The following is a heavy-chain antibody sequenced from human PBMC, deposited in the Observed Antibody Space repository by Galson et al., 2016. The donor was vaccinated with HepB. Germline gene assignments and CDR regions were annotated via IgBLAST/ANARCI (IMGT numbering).Heavy chain of an antibody. J-gene: IGHJ4*02. D-gene: IGHD3-22*01. CDR1: GFTFSNYW. CDR2: IDNDGSRT. Sequence: SLRLSCEASGFTFSNYWMHWVRQARGKGLVWVSRIDNDGSRTNYADSVKGRFTISRDNAENTLYLQMNSLRAEDTAVYYCARGCHYYDSSAEPPDYWGQGTLVTVSS. V-gene: IGHV3-74*01. CDR3: ARGCHYYDSSAEPPDY.